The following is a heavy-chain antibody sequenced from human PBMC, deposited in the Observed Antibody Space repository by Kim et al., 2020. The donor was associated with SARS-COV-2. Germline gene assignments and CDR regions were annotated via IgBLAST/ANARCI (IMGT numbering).Heavy chain of an antibody. J-gene: IGHJ5*02. Sequence: SETLSLTCTVSGDSISSYYWSWIRQPPGKGLEWIGYIYYSGSTNYNPSLKSRVTISVDTSKNQFSLKLSSVTAADTAAYYCARTHNWFDPWGQGTLVTVS. CDR3: ARTHNWFDP. V-gene: IGHV4-59*01. CDR2: IYYSGST. CDR1: GDSISSYY.